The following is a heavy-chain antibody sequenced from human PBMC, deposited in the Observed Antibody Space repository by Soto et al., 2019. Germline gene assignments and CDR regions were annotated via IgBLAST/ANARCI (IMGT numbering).Heavy chain of an antibody. CDR3: ARRGYDLTGPFDY. J-gene: IGHJ4*02. CDR2: IWYDGSNK. V-gene: IGHV3-33*01. CDR1: GFTFSSYG. D-gene: IGHD5-12*01. Sequence: QVQLVESGGGVVQPGRSPRLSCAASGFTFSSYGMHWVRQAPGKGLEWVAVIWYDGSNKYYADSVKGRFTISRDNSKNTLYLQMNSLRAEDTAVYYCARRGYDLTGPFDYWGQGTLVTVSS.